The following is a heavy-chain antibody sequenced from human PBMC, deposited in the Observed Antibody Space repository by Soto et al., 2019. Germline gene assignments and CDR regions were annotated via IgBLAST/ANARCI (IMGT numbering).Heavy chain of an antibody. J-gene: IGHJ6*02. D-gene: IGHD3-3*01. V-gene: IGHV3-30*18. Sequence: PGGSLRLSCAASGFTFSSYGMHLVRQAPGKGLEWVAVISYDGSNKYYADSVKGRFTISRDNSKNTLYLQMNSLRAEDTAVYYCAKDGQYYDFWSGQGYYYGMDVWGQGTTVTVSS. CDR3: AKDGQYYDFWSGQGYYYGMDV. CDR1: GFTFSSYG. CDR2: ISYDGSNK.